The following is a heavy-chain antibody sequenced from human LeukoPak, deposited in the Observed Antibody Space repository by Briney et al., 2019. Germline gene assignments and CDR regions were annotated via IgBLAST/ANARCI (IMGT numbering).Heavy chain of an antibody. D-gene: IGHD3-3*01. V-gene: IGHV3-33*06. CDR2: IWYDGSNK. J-gene: IGHJ4*02. Sequence: PGRSLRPSCAASGFTFSSYGMHWVRQAPGKGLEWVAVIWYDGSNKYYADSVKGRFTISRDNSKNTLYLQMNSLRAEDTAVYYCAKVKATYYDFWSGSYYFDYWGQGILVTVSS. CDR3: AKVKATYYDFWSGSYYFDY. CDR1: GFTFSSYG.